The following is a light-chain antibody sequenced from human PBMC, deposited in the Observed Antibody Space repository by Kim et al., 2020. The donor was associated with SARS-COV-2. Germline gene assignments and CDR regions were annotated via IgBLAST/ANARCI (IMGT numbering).Light chain of an antibody. V-gene: IGLV1-40*01. Sequence: RVTISCPGGSPNIGAGYDVHWYQQLPGTAPKRLIYGNSNRPSGVPDRCSGSKSGTSASLAITGLQAEDEADYYCQSYDSSLSGYVFGTGTKVTVL. CDR1: SPNIGAGYD. J-gene: IGLJ1*01. CDR3: QSYDSSLSGYV. CDR2: GNS.